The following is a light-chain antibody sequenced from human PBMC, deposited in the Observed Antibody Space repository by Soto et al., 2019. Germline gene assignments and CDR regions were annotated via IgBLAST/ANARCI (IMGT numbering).Light chain of an antibody. CDR2: VPS. Sequence: EIVMTQSPVTLSLSPGDTATLSCRASQSITSNLAWYQQKPGQPPRLLIYVPSTRATGIPARFSGSGSGTEFTLTISSLQSEDFAVYYCQQYSSWVTFGGGTQLEIE. V-gene: IGKV3-15*01. CDR3: QQYSSWVT. J-gene: IGKJ4*01. CDR1: QSITSN.